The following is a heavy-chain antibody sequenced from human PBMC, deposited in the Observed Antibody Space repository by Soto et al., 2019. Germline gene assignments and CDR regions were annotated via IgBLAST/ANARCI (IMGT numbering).Heavy chain of an antibody. CDR1: GFTFTSYA. CDR2: ISGTCGDT. Sequence: GGSLRLSCAASGFTFTSYAMSWVRRAPGKGLEGFSRISGTCGDTYHAASVNGRFTISRDNHKNPLYLQMNSLSAEDTAIYYCAKDAGPQLWELRTPFDYWVQGTLVTVPS. J-gene: IGHJ4*02. D-gene: IGHD2-15*01. CDR3: AKDAGPQLWELRTPFDY. V-gene: IGHV3-23*01.